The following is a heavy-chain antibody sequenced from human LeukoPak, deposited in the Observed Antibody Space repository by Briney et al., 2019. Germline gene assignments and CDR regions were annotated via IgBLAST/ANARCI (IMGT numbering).Heavy chain of an antibody. CDR1: GYTFTSYG. J-gene: IGHJ4*02. CDR2: ISAYNGNT. CDR3: ARDARYYYDSSGYYGFDY. D-gene: IGHD3-22*01. Sequence: ASVKVSCKASGYTFTSYGISWVRQAPGQGLEWMGWISAYNGNTSYAQKLQGRVTMTTDTSTSTAYMELRSLRSDDTAVYYCARDARYYYDSSGYYGFDYWGQGTLVTVSS. V-gene: IGHV1-18*01.